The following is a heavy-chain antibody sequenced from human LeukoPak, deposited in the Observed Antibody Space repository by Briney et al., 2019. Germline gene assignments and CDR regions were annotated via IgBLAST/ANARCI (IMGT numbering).Heavy chain of an antibody. CDR2: IYYSGST. J-gene: IGHJ4*02. CDR3: ARGYDDSSGYYYLSFDY. CDR1: GGSISSSSYY. V-gene: IGHV4-31*03. D-gene: IGHD3-22*01. Sequence: SETLSLTCTVSGGSISSSSYYWSWIRQHPGKGLEWIGYIYYSGSTYCNPSLKSRVTISVDTSKNQFSLKLSSVTAADTAVYYCARGYDDSSGYYYLSFDYWGQGTLVTVSS.